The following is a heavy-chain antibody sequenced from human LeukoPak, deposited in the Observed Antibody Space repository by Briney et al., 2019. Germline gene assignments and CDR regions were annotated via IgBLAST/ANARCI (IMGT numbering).Heavy chain of an antibody. V-gene: IGHV3-48*01. J-gene: IGHJ4*02. Sequence: GGSLRLSCAASGFPLSSYSINWVRQAPGKGLEWVSYISSSGSAIYFVDSVKGRFTVSRDNAKNSLFLQMNSPRAEDTAVYYCVRVKGSYFDYWGQGALVTVSS. CDR2: ISSSGSAI. CDR3: VRVKGSYFDY. CDR1: GFPLSSYS. D-gene: IGHD2-15*01.